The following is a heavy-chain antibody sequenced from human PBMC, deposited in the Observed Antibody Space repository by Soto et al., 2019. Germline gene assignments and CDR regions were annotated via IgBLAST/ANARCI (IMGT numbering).Heavy chain of an antibody. D-gene: IGHD6-13*01. J-gene: IGHJ6*02. V-gene: IGHV3-23*01. CDR1: GFTFSSYA. CDR3: AKDSIGAGTLFAVSGPYYYGMDV. CDR2: ISGSGGST. Sequence: PGGSLRLSCAASGFTFSSYAMSWVRQAPGKGLEWVSAISGSGGSTYYADSVKGRFTISRDNSKNTLYLQMNSLRAEDTAVYYCAKDSIGAGTLFAVSGPYYYGMDVWGQGTTVTVSS.